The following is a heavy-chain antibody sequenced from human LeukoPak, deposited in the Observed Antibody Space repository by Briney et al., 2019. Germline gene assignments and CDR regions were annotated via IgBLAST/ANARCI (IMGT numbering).Heavy chain of an antibody. Sequence: SVKVSCKASGGTFISYAFSWVRQAPGQGLEWMGRIIPVVSVADYAQKFQGRVTITADKSTSTAYMELSSLRSEDTGVYYCARDKDFDRSGSYAFDIWGLGTMVTVSS. D-gene: IGHD3-22*01. V-gene: IGHV1-69*04. CDR3: ARDKDFDRSGSYAFDI. CDR1: GGTFISYA. CDR2: IIPVVSVA. J-gene: IGHJ3*02.